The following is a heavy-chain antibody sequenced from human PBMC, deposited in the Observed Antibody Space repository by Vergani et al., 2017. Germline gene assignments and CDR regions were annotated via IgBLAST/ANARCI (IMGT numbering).Heavy chain of an antibody. D-gene: IGHD1-14*01. J-gene: IGHJ6*02. Sequence: EVQLVESGGGLVKPGGSLRLSCAASGFTFSSYWMSWVRQAPGKGLEWVANIKQDGSEKYYVDSVKGRFTISRDNAKNSLYLQMNSLRAEDTAVYYCARYAEPYYYYGMDVWGQGTTVTVSS. CDR3: ARYAEPYYYYGMDV. CDR2: IKQDGSEK. V-gene: IGHV3-7*03. CDR1: GFTFSSYW.